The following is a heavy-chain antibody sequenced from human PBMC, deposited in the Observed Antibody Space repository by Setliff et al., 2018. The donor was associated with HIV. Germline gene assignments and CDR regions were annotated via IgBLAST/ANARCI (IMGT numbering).Heavy chain of an antibody. CDR3: ARDRPPSTVDMLGAFDR. V-gene: IGHV4-59*01. Sequence: TLSLTCTVSRGSISRYNWSWIRQPPGKGLEWIGYIYYTGTTKYNPSLKSRVTMSVDTSKNQLSLKLSSLTAADTAVYYCARDRPPSTVDMLGAFDRWGQGTMFTVSS. CDR1: RGSISRYN. D-gene: IGHD4-17*01. CDR2: IYYTGTT. J-gene: IGHJ3*02.